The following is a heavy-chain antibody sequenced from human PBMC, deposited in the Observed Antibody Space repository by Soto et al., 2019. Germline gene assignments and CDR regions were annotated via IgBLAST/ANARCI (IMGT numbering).Heavy chain of an antibody. J-gene: IGHJ5*02. D-gene: IGHD6-13*01. CDR1: CYTFTSYF. CDR2: ISAYNGNT. CDR3: ARDHQYGRRRWYGWLEP. V-gene: IGHV1-18*04. Sequence: ASLNVSCKASCYTFTSYFIILVLHSPVQWLEWMGWISAYNGNTNYAQKLHCRVTMTTDTSTSTAYMEMRSLRSDDTAFYYCARDHQYGRRRWYGWLEPWGQGNLV.